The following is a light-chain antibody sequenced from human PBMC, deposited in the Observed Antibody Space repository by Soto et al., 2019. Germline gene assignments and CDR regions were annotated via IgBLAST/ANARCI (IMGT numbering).Light chain of an antibody. V-gene: IGKV1-39*01. J-gene: IGKJ3*01. CDR2: AAS. CDR3: QETYSTPLFT. CDR1: QNINIF. Sequence: DIQVTQSPSSLSASVGDRVTITCRTSQNINIFLNWYQQKPGRAPMVVISAASNLESGVPSRFSGRGSGTEFTLTISSLQPEDFATYYCQETYSTPLFTFGPGTRVDIK.